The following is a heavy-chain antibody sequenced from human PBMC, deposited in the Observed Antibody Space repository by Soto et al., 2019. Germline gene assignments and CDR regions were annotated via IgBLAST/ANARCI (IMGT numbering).Heavy chain of an antibody. CDR2: INHSGST. CDR3: ARGRITMVRGVIPILDY. D-gene: IGHD3-10*01. CDR1: GGSFSGYY. J-gene: IGHJ4*02. V-gene: IGHV4-34*01. Sequence: XETLSLTCAVYGGSFSGYYWSWIRQPPGKGLEWIGEINHSGSTNYNPSLKSRVTISVDTSKNQFSLKLSSVTAADTAVYYCARGRITMVRGVIPILDYWGQGTLVTVSS.